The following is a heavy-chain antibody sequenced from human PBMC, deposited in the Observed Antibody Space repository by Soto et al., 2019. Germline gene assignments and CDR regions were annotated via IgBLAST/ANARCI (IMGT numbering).Heavy chain of an antibody. J-gene: IGHJ4*02. D-gene: IGHD1-7*01. Sequence: ASVKVSCKASGYTFTRYNMHWVRQAPGQRLEWMGWINAGNGNTKYSQKFQGRVTITRDTSTSTAYMELRSLRSEDTAVYYCARDAALGLFDYWGQGTLVTVSS. CDR1: GYTFTRYN. CDR2: INAGNGNT. CDR3: ARDAALGLFDY. V-gene: IGHV1-3*01.